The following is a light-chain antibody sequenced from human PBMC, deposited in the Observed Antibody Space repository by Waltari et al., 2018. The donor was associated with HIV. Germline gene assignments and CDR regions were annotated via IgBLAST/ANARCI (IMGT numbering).Light chain of an antibody. CDR1: SHDVGGYKY. V-gene: IGLV2-14*01. Sequence: QSALTQPASVSGSPGQSTTLPCTGTSHDVGGYKYVSWSQQHPGKAPKVVIYEVSNRPSGVSNRFSGSKSGNTASLTISGLQAEDEADYYCSSYASTSTRVFGGGTKLTVL. CDR2: EVS. J-gene: IGLJ3*02. CDR3: SSYASTSTRV.